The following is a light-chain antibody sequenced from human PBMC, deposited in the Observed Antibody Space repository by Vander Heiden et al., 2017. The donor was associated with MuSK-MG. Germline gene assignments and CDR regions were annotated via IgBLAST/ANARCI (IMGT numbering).Light chain of an antibody. CDR1: QSVYSK. CDR3: QQESSWFT. CDR2: GAF. J-gene: IGKJ5*01. V-gene: IGKV3-15*01. Sequence: EIVMTQSPATLSVSPGERATLSCRASQSVYSKLAWYQQKPVQAPRLLIHGAFNRATGIPARSTGRGSGTDFTLTIISLQSEDIAVYFCQQESSWFTFGQGTRLEIK.